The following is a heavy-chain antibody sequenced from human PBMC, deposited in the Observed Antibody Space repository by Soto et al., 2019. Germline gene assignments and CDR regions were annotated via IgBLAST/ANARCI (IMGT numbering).Heavy chain of an antibody. Sequence: PAATLSLTCTVPGDSIVSRSYCFCCIRQRPGKGLEWIGSIYYSGSTYNNPSLRSRVSMSIDTSKGQFSLKLKSVTAADTALYFCARQRTSVVTQAYFDVWGPGSLVTVSS. CDR3: ARQRTSVVTQAYFDV. J-gene: IGHJ4*02. D-gene: IGHD2-21*02. CDR1: GDSIVSRSYC. CDR2: IYYSGST. V-gene: IGHV4-39*01.